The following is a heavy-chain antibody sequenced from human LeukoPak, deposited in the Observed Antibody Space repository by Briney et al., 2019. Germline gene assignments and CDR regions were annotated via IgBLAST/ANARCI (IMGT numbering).Heavy chain of an antibody. Sequence: GGSLRLSCAASGFTSSKYWMLWVRQAPGKGLESVSRINTDGTVTTYADSVKGRFTVSRDNADNTMFLQMNRARDDDTAVYYCATKQWLAPPPDSWGQGTPVTVSS. D-gene: IGHD6-19*01. CDR1: GFTSSKYW. J-gene: IGHJ4*02. CDR2: INTDGTVT. CDR3: ATKQWLAPPPDS. V-gene: IGHV3-74*01.